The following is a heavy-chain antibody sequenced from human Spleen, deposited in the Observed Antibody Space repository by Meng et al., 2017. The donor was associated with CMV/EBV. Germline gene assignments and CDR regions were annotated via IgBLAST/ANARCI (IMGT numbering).Heavy chain of an antibody. CDR1: GNTFSGYL. CDR3: AREGLGEAPDWSSPEYNWFDP. CDR2: INPNSGGT. Sequence: ASVKVSCKASGNTFSGYLLTWVRQAPGQGLEWMGWINPNSGGTNYAQKFQGRVTMTRDTSISTAYMELSRLRSDDTAVYYCAREGLGEAPDWSSPEYNWFDPWGQGTLVTVSS. D-gene: IGHD3-16*01. V-gene: IGHV1-2*02. J-gene: IGHJ5*02.